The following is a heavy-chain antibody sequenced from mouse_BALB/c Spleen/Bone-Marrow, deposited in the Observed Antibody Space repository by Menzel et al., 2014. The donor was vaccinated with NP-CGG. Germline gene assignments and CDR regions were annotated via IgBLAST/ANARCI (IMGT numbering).Heavy chain of an antibody. CDR1: GFDFSRYW. CDR3: SRLGYYGGFAY. J-gene: IGHJ3*01. D-gene: IGHD2-3*01. CDR2: INPDSSTI. V-gene: IGHV4-1*02. Sequence: EVKLEESGGGLVHPGGSLKLSCAASGFDFSRYWMGWVRQAPGKGLEWIGEINPDSSTIDYTPSLEDKFIISRDNAKNTLYLQMSKVRSEDTALYYCSRLGYYGGFAYWGQGTLVSVSA.